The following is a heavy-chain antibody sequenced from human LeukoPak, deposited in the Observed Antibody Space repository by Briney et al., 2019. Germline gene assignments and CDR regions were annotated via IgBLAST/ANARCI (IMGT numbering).Heavy chain of an antibody. D-gene: IGHD6-19*01. J-gene: IGHJ4*02. Sequence: PGGSLRLSCAASGFTFSSYWMHWVRQAPGKGLVWVSRINSDGSSTSYADSVKGRFTTSRDNAKNTLYLQMNSLRAEDTAVYYCARDSYSSGAHFDYWGQGTLVTVSS. V-gene: IGHV3-74*01. CDR2: INSDGSST. CDR1: GFTFSSYW. CDR3: ARDSYSSGAHFDY.